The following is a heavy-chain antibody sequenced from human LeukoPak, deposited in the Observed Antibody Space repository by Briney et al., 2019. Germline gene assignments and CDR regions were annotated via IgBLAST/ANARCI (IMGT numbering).Heavy chain of an antibody. Sequence: SETLSLTCAVYSGSFSGYYWSWIRQPPGKGLEWIGEINHSGSTNYNPSLKSRVTISVDTSKNQFSLKLSSVTAADTAVYYCAALSSGSGWYYFDYWGQGTLVTVSS. CDR1: SGSFSGYY. CDR3: AALSSGSGWYYFDY. CDR2: INHSGST. D-gene: IGHD6-19*01. V-gene: IGHV4-34*01. J-gene: IGHJ4*02.